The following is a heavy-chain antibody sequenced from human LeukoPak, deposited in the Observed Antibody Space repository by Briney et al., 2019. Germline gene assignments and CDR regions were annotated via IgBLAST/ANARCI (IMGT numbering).Heavy chain of an antibody. CDR2: INSDESIT. Sequence: GGSLRLSCAASGFTFSSSWMYWVRQAPGKGLVWVSRINSDESITTYADSVKGRFTISRDNAKNTLYLQMNSLRAEDTAVYYCARVWEISFDSWGQGSLVTVSA. CDR3: ARVWEISFDS. CDR1: GFTFSSSW. D-gene: IGHD3-16*02. J-gene: IGHJ4*02. V-gene: IGHV3-74*01.